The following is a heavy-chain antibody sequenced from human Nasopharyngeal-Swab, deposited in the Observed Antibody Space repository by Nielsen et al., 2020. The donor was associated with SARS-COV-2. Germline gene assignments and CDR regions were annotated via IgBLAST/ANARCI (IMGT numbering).Heavy chain of an antibody. D-gene: IGHD3-10*01. CDR2: TYYTEST. V-gene: IGHV4-39*07. CDR1: GGSISSSSYY. Sequence: SETLSLTCTVSGGSISSSSYYWGRTRHPPGKGLEWIGSTYYTESTYYNPSLKSRVTISMDTSKNQFSLKLSSVTAADTAVYFCAREDKGLLWFGELLLRWFDPWGQGTLVTVSS. CDR3: AREDKGLLWFGELLLRWFDP. J-gene: IGHJ5*02.